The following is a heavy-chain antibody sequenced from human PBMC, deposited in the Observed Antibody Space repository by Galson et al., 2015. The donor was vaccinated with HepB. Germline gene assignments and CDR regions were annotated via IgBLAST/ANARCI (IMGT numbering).Heavy chain of an antibody. CDR1: GFTFSNAW. Sequence: SLRLSCAASGFTFSNAWMSWVRQAPGKGLEWVGRIKSKTDGGTTDYAAPVKGRFTISRDDSKNTLYLQMNSLKTEDTAVYYCTTEYYYDSSGYNPFDYWGQGTLVTVSS. CDR3: TTEYYYDSSGYNPFDY. J-gene: IGHJ4*02. D-gene: IGHD3-22*01. CDR2: IKSKTDGGTT. V-gene: IGHV3-15*01.